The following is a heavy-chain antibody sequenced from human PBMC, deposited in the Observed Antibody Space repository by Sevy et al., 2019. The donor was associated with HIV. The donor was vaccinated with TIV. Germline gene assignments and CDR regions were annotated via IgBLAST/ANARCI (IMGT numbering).Heavy chain of an antibody. CDR2: IHYSGRT. V-gene: IGHV4-61*01. J-gene: IGHJ4*02. D-gene: IGHD1-26*01. CDR1: GGSVSSGSYF. CDR3: ARDSGTYPYYFDY. Sequence: TLSLTWTVSGGSVSSGSYFWSWIRQPPGKGLEWIGYIHYSGRTNYNPSLKSRVTISIDTSKNQFSLNLSSVTAADTAVYYCARDSGTYPYYFDYWGQGTLVTVSS.